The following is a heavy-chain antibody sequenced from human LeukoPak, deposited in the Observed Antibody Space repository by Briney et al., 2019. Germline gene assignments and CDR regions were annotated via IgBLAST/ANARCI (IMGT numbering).Heavy chain of an antibody. D-gene: IGHD2-2*01. CDR1: GFTFYKNG. CDR3: TKESSTWDLVIWFDS. CDR2: SSAGST. Sequence: GGSLRLSCAASGFTFYKNGMSWVRQAPGKGLEWVASSSAGSTYYADSVEGRFTISRDNFKDTLYLEMNSLRAEDTATYYCTKESSTWDLVIWFDSWGQGTPVTVSS. J-gene: IGHJ5*01. V-gene: IGHV3-23*01.